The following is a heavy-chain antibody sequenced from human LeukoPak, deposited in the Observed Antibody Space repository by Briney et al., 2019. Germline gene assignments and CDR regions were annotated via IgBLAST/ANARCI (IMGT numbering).Heavy chain of an antibody. Sequence: GGSLRLSCAASGLTFSSYSMRWVRQAPGKGLEWVAFIRCDGGNKYYSDSVKGRFTISRDNSKNTLYLQMNSLRAEATAVYYFAKDARRVRDTAVVFGRGRGYMDVWGKGTTVTISS. D-gene: IGHD2-15*01. CDR2: IRCDGGNK. CDR1: GLTFSSYS. J-gene: IGHJ6*04. CDR3: AKDARRVRDTAVVFGRGRGYMDV. V-gene: IGHV3-30*02.